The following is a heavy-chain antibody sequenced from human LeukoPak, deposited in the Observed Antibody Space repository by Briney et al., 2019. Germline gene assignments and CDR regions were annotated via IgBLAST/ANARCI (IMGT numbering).Heavy chain of an antibody. CDR2: INHSGST. D-gene: IGHD3-10*01. CDR3: ARHSYGSGSYYNAGGKYYFDY. V-gene: IGHV4-34*01. CDR1: GGSFSGYY. J-gene: IGHJ4*02. Sequence: SETLSLTCAVYGGSFSGYYWSWIRQPPGKGLEWIGEINHSGSTNYNPSLKSRVTISVDTSKNQFSLKLSSVTAADTAVYYCARHSYGSGSYYNAGGKYYFDYWGQGTLVTVSS.